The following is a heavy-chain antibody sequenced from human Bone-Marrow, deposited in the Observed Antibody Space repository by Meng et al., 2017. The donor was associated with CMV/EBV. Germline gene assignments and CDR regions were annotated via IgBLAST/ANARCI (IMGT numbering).Heavy chain of an antibody. V-gene: IGHV1-2*02. Sequence: ASVKVSCKASGYTFTSYGISWVRQAPGQGLEWMGWINPNSGGTNYAQKFQGRVTMTRDTSISTAYMELSRLRSDDTAVYYCARTFTITIFGVVIGTPYGMDVWGQGTTVTVSS. J-gene: IGHJ6*02. CDR2: INPNSGGT. CDR3: ARTFTITIFGVVIGTPYGMDV. CDR1: GYTFTSYG. D-gene: IGHD3-3*01.